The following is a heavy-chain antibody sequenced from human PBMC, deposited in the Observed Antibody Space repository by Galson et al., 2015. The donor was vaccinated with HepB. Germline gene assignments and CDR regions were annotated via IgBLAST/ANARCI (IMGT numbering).Heavy chain of an antibody. D-gene: IGHD5-12*01. CDR1: GFTFSSYG. Sequence: SLRLSCAASGFTFSSYGMNWVRQAPGKGLEWVSGTSGSGGSTYYADSVKGRFTISRDNSKNTLYLQMNSLRAEDTAVYYCAKESWLGYHMDVWGKGTTVTVSS. V-gene: IGHV3-23*01. J-gene: IGHJ6*03. CDR2: TSGSGGST. CDR3: AKESWLGYHMDV.